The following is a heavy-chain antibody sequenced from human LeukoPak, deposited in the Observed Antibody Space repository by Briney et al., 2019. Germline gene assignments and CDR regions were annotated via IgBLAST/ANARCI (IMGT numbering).Heavy chain of an antibody. CDR3: ARKPILYGSGSYYYYFDY. CDR2: IYGSGST. D-gene: IGHD3-10*01. J-gene: IGHJ4*02. Sequence: SETLSLTCTVSGGSISSYYWSWIRQPPGKGLEWIGHIYGSGSTNYNPSLKSRVTLSVDTSKNQFSLNLSSVTAADTAVYYCARKPILYGSGSYYYYFDYWGQGTLVTVSS. V-gene: IGHV4-59*08. CDR1: GGSISSYY.